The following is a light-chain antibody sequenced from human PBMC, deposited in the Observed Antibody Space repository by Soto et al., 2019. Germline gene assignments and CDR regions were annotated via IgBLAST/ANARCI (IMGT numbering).Light chain of an antibody. CDR2: AAS. Sequence: DIQFTQSPSFLSASVGDRVTITCRASQGIRSYLAWYQQRPGKAPKLLIYAASTLQSGVPSRFSGSGSGTEFTLTISSLQPEDFATFFCQHLNSYPRTFGQGTKQEIK. CDR3: QHLNSYPRT. J-gene: IGKJ2*01. V-gene: IGKV1-9*01. CDR1: QGIRSY.